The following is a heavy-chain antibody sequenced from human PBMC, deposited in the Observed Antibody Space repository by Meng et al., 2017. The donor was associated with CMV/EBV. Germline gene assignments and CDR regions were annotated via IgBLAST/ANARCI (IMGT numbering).Heavy chain of an antibody. CDR3: ARETRYCSSTSCLYGVDY. CDR2: IIPIFGTA. Sequence: SVKVSCKASGYTFTSYDINWVRQATGQGLEWMGGIIPIFGTANYAQKFQGRVTITTDESTSTAYMELSSLRSEDTAVYYCARETRYCSSTSCLYGVDYWGQGTLVTVSS. V-gene: IGHV1-69*05. CDR1: GYTFTSYD. J-gene: IGHJ4*02. D-gene: IGHD2-2*01.